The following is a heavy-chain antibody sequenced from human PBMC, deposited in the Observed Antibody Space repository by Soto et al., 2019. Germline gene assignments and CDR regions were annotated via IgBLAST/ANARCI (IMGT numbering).Heavy chain of an antibody. CDR1: GFSLTSGVVG. CDR2: IYWNDEQ. D-gene: IGHD6-13*01. Sequence: QITLKESGPTLVKPTQTLTLTCTFSGFSLTSGVVGVAWIRQPPGEALEWLALIYWNDEQFYNPTLRNRLTISRDTSKNQMVLTMTNMDPVDTATYYCAHRLTAPSGYDVWGQGTTVTVSS. V-gene: IGHV2-5*01. J-gene: IGHJ6*02. CDR3: AHRLTAPSGYDV.